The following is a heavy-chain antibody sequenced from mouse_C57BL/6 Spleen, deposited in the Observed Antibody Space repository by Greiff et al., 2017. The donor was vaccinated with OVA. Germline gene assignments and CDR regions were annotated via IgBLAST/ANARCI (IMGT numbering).Heavy chain of an antibody. CDR1: GFTFSSYA. J-gene: IGHJ2*01. CDR2: ISDGGSYT. D-gene: IGHD4-1*01. Sequence: EVHLVESGGGLVKPGGSLKLSCAASGFTFSSYAMSWVRQTPEKRLEWVATISDGGSYTYYPDNVKGRFTISRDNAKNNLYLQISHLKSEDTAMYYCARDPGTGTDYWGQGTTLTVSS. CDR3: ARDPGTGTDY. V-gene: IGHV5-4*01.